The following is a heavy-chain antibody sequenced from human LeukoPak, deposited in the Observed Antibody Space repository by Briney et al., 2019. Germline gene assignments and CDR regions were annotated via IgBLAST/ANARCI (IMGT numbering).Heavy chain of an antibody. CDR3: ARGEYYFDY. CDR1: GGSITGYY. D-gene: IGHD3-10*01. Sequence: SETLSLTCTVSGGSITGYYWTWIRQPAGKGLDWIGRIYTSGSTDYNPSLKSRVTISVDTSKNQFSLKLSSVTAADTAVYYCARGEYYFDYWGQGTLVTVSS. V-gene: IGHV4-4*07. J-gene: IGHJ4*02. CDR2: IYTSGST.